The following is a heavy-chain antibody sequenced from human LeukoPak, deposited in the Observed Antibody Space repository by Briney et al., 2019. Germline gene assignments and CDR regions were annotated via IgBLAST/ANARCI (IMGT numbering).Heavy chain of an antibody. J-gene: IGHJ4*02. D-gene: IGHD4-17*01. CDR1: GFTFSSYS. CDR3: ARTVTSFYYFDY. CDR2: LSSSSSTM. V-gene: IGHV3-48*02. Sequence: GGSLRLSCAASGFTFSSYSMSWVRQAPGKGLEWVSFLSSSSSTMFYADSVKGRFTISRDNGKNSLYLQMNSLRDEDTAVYYCARTVTSFYYFDYWGQGALVTVSP.